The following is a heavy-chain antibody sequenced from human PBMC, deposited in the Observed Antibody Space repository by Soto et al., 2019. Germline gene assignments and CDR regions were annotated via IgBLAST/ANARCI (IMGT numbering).Heavy chain of an antibody. V-gene: IGHV2-5*01. Sequence: SGPTLVNPTQTLTLTCTFSGFSLTTSGVGVGWIRQPPGKALEWLALIYWNADKRYSPSLESRLTITKDTSKNQVVLTMTNMDPVDTATYYCAHQGLYYGDYDRFDYWGQGTLVTVSS. D-gene: IGHD4-17*01. CDR3: AHQGLYYGDYDRFDY. CDR2: IYWNADK. CDR1: GFSLTTSGVG. J-gene: IGHJ4*02.